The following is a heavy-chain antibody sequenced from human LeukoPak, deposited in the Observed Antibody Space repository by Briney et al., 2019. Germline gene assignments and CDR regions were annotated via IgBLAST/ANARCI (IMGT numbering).Heavy chain of an antibody. CDR3: ARHGDCSSTSCLKAGFDP. D-gene: IGHD2-2*01. V-gene: IGHV5-51*01. CDR2: IYPGDSDT. Sequence: GEPLKISCKGSGYSFTSYWIGWVRQMPGKGLEWMGIIYPGDSDTRYSPSFQGHVTISADKSISTAYLQWSSLKASDTAMYYCARHGDCSSTSCLKAGFDPWGQGTLVTVSS. CDR1: GYSFTSYW. J-gene: IGHJ5*02.